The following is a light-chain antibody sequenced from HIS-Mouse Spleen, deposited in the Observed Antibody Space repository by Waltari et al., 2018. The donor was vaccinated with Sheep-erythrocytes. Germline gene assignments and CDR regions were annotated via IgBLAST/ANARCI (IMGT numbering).Light chain of an antibody. J-gene: IGLJ1*01. CDR2: DVS. V-gene: IGLV2-11*01. Sequence: QSALTQPASVSGSPGQSVTISCTGTSSYVGGYNYVSLYQQHPGKAPKLMIYDVSKRPSGVPDRFSGSKSGNMASLTISGLQAEDEADYYCCSYAGSYTFVFGTGTKVTVL. CDR1: SSYVGGYNY. CDR3: CSYAGSYTFV.